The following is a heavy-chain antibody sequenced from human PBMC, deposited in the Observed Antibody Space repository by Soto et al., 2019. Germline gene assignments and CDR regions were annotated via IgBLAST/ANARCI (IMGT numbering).Heavy chain of an antibody. CDR1: GYDLSSYG. V-gene: IGHV1-18*04. CDR2: ISASNGNR. CDR3: VRDPQRNDY. Sequence: QVQLVQSGAEVKKPGASVKVSCKASGYDLSSYGITWVRQAPGQGIEWMGWISASNGNRDYAQQFQGRVTMTSDTSRTTAYMELRSLRSDDTAVYYCVRDPQRNDYWGQGTLVNVSS. D-gene: IGHD2-2*01. J-gene: IGHJ4*02.